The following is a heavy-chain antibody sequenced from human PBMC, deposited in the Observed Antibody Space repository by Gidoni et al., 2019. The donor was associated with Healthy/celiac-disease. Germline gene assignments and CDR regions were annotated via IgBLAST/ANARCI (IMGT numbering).Heavy chain of an antibody. J-gene: IGHJ4*02. Sequence: QVQLVESGGGVVQPGRSLRLSCAAFGSTFSSYAMHWVRQAPGKGLEWVAVISYDGSNKYYADSVKGRFTISRDNSKNTLYLQMNSLRAEDTAVYYCARDGLAITMIVVVIPYYFDYWGQGTLVTVSS. CDR3: ARDGLAITMIVVVIPYYFDY. D-gene: IGHD3-22*01. CDR2: ISYDGSNK. CDR1: GSTFSSYA. V-gene: IGHV3-30*01.